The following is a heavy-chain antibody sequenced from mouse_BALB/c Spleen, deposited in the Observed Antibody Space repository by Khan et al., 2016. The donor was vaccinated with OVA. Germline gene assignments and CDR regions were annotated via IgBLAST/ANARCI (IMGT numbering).Heavy chain of an antibody. CDR3: ARGGYSVFAY. Sequence: VQLQESGPELVKPGASVKMSCKASGYTFTDYVINWVKQRTGQGLEWIGDIFTGGGSSYYNETFKGKAKLTADKSTNTAYMQLSSLTFEDSAVYFCARGGYSVFAYWGQGTLVTVSA. D-gene: IGHD2-3*01. CDR2: IFTGGGSS. J-gene: IGHJ3*01. CDR1: GYTFTDYV. V-gene: IGHV1-77*01.